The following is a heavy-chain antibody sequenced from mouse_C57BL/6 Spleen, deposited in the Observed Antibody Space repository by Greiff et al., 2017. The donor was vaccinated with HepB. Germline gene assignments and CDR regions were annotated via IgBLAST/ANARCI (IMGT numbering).Heavy chain of an antibody. Sequence: QVQLQQPGAELVKPGASVKLSCKASGYTFTSFWMHWVKQRPGQGLEWIGMIHPNSGSTNYNEKFKSKATLTVDKSSSTAYMQLSSLTSEDSAVYYCARAPDYYGGWMDYWGQGTSVTVSS. V-gene: IGHV1-64*01. CDR2: IHPNSGST. J-gene: IGHJ4*01. D-gene: IGHD1-1*01. CDR1: GYTFTSFW. CDR3: ARAPDYYGGWMDY.